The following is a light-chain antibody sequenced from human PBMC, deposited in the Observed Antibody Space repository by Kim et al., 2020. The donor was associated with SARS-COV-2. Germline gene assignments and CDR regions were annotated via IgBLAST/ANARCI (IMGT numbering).Light chain of an antibody. CDR3: ASYTSGSAWV. V-gene: IGLV2-14*03. CDR1: SCDIGAYNY. J-gene: IGLJ3*02. CDR2: DVT. Sequence: GQSITISCTGTSCDIGAYNYVSWYQQPPGKAPKVMIYDVTHRPSGVSHRFSGSKSGNTASLTISGLQAEDEADYYCASYTSGSAWVFGGGTQLTVL.